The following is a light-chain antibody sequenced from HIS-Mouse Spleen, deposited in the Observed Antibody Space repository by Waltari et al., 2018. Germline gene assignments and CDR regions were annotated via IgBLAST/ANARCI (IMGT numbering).Light chain of an antibody. Sequence: QLVLTQSPSASASLGASVTLTCTLSSGHSSYAIACHHQQPEKGPRYLMKLNSDGSHSKGDGIPDRFSGSSSGAERYLTISSLQSEDEADYYCQTWGTGIWVFGGGTKLTVL. CDR3: QTWGTGIWV. CDR2: LNSDGSH. J-gene: IGLJ3*02. CDR1: SGHSSYA. V-gene: IGLV4-69*01.